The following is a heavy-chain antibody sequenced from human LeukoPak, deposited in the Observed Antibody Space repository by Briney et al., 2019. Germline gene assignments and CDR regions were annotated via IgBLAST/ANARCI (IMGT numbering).Heavy chain of an antibody. CDR2: ISGSGGST. J-gene: IGHJ5*02. D-gene: IGHD3-9*01. V-gene: IGHV3-23*01. CDR1: GFTFSSYA. CDR3: AKDAVAPQYYDILTGYYRFNWLDP. Sequence: PGGSLRLSCAASGFTFSSYAMSWVRQAPGKGLEWVSAISGSGGSTYYADSVKGRFTISRDNSKNTLYLQVNSLRAEDTAVYYCAKDAVAPQYYDILTGYYRFNWLDPWGQGTLVTVSS.